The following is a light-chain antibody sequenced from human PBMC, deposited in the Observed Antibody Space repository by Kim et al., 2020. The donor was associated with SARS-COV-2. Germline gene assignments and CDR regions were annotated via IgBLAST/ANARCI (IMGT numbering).Light chain of an antibody. CDR3: QHYHNWPPFT. CDR1: QSVGRS. CDR2: GAS. J-gene: IGKJ3*01. V-gene: IGKV3-15*01. Sequence: SPGERVTLSCGASQSVGRSLAWYQQKPGQAPRRLIHGASTRVIGIPARFSGSGSGTEFTLTISSLQSEDFAVYFCQHYHNWPPFTFGPGTKVDIK.